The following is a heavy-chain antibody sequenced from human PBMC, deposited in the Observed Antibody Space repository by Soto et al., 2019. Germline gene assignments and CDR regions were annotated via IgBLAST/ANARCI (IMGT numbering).Heavy chain of an antibody. D-gene: IGHD4-17*01. CDR1: GYSLTSYW. CDR2: IYPGDSDT. Sequence: PGESLKISCKGSGYSLTSYWIGWVRQMPGKGLEWMGIIYPGDSDTRYSPSFQGQVTISADKSISTAYLQWSSLKASDTAMYYCARPNYGLSYYYGMDVWGQGTTVTVSS. CDR3: ARPNYGLSYYYGMDV. V-gene: IGHV5-51*01. J-gene: IGHJ6*02.